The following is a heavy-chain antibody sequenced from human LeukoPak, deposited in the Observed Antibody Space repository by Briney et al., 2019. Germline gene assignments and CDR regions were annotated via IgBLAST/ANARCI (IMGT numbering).Heavy chain of an antibody. Sequence: GRSLRLSCAASGFTFSSYGVHWVRQAPGKGLEGVAVISYDGSNKYYADSVEGRFTISRDNSKNTLYLQMNSLRAEDTAVYYCAIDLYGSWGQGTLVTVSS. CDR1: GFTFSSYG. D-gene: IGHD4-17*01. CDR3: AIDLYGS. V-gene: IGHV3-30*03. CDR2: ISYDGSNK. J-gene: IGHJ5*02.